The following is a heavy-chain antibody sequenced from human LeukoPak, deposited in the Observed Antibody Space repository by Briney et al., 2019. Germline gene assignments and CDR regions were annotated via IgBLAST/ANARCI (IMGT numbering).Heavy chain of an antibody. CDR3: AKVAKYYYGSETYYFFEH. J-gene: IGHJ4*02. CDR1: GFTFTTYW. CDR2: INQDATEK. D-gene: IGHD3-10*01. Sequence: GGSLRLSCAASGFTFTTYWMTWVRQAPGKGLEWVANINQDATEKYYVDSVKGRFTISRDNAKNSLYLQMNSLRVEDTAVYYCAKVAKYYYGSETYYFFEHWGQGTPVTASS. V-gene: IGHV3-7*01.